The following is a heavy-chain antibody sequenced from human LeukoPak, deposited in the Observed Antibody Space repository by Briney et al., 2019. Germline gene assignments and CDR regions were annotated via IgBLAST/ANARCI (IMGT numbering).Heavy chain of an antibody. Sequence: GGSLRLSCAASGFTFSSYSMNWVRQAPGKGLEWVSSISSSSSYIYYADSVKGRFTISRDNSKNTLYLQMNSLRAEDTAVYYCAKAGQWPADYWGQGTLVTVSS. J-gene: IGHJ4*02. CDR1: GFTFSSYS. D-gene: IGHD6-19*01. CDR2: ISSSSSYI. CDR3: AKAGQWPADY. V-gene: IGHV3-21*04.